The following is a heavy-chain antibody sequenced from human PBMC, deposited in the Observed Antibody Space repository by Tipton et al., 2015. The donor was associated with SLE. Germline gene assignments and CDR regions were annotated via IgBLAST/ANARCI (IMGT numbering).Heavy chain of an antibody. CDR1: GGSIRSGIYY. Sequence: LRLSCTVSGGSIRSGIYYWTWIRQPAGTGLEWIGRIFTIGTTSYNPSLKSRVSMSVDTSKNQISLRLNSVTAADTAVYYCARTLAAQFDYWGQGTLVTVSS. J-gene: IGHJ4*02. CDR2: IFTIGTT. D-gene: IGHD6-6*01. V-gene: IGHV4-61*02. CDR3: ARTLAAQFDY.